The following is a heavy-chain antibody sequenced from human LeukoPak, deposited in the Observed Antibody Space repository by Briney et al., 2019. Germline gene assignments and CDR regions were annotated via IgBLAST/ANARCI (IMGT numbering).Heavy chain of an antibody. CDR1: GFTFSSYS. CDR3: ARLLRDSSGYPIPDY. J-gene: IGHJ4*02. D-gene: IGHD3-22*01. Sequence: GGSLRLSCAASGFTFSSYSMNWVRQAPGKGLEWVSSISSSSSYIYYADPVKGRFTISRDNAKNSLYLQMNSLRAEDTAVYYCARLLRDSSGYPIPDYWGQGTLVTVSS. CDR2: ISSSSSYI. V-gene: IGHV3-21*01.